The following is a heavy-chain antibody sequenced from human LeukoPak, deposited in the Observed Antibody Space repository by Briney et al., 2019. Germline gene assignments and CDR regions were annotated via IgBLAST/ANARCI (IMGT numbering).Heavy chain of an antibody. V-gene: IGHV4-31*03. D-gene: IGHD3-3*01. CDR2: IYYSGST. CDR3: ARAGRRSGITIFGVVIPSYYYYGMDV. Sequence: PSQTLSLTCTVSGGSISSGGYYWSWIRQYPGKGLEWIGYIYYSGSTYYNPSLKSRVTISVDTSKNQFSLKLSSVTAADTAVYYCARAGRRSGITIFGVVIPSYYYYGMDVWGQGTTVTVSS. CDR1: GGSISSGGYY. J-gene: IGHJ6*02.